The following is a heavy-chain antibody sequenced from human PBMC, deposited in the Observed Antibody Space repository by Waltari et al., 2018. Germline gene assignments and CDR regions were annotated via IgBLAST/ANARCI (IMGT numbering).Heavy chain of an antibody. Sequence: QVQLQEAGPGLVKPSETLSLTCTVAGYSISSGYDGGWIRQPPGTGLEWIGSIYHSGSNSDTPSLQSRVPISVATSKTQFSLKLSSVTAADTAVYYCAALPYFYYWGQGTLVTVSS. V-gene: IGHV4-38-2*02. CDR1: GYSISSGYD. CDR3: AALPYFYY. J-gene: IGHJ4*02. CDR2: IYHSGSN.